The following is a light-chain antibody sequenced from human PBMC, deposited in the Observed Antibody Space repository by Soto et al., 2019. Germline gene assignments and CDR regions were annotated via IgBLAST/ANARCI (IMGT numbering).Light chain of an antibody. CDR3: QQYETYLKT. CDR2: DAS. CDR1: QSMNKW. Sequence: DIQMTQSPSTLSAIVGDRVTSXXRASQSMNKWLAWYQQKPGKAPKFXIYDASSLESGVPSRFSGSGAGTEFTLTISRVQPEDFATYYCQQYETYLKTFGQGTKVDIK. J-gene: IGKJ1*01. V-gene: IGKV1-5*01.